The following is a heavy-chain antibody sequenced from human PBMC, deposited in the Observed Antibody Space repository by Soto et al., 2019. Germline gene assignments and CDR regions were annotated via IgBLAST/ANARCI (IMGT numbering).Heavy chain of an antibody. D-gene: IGHD2-15*01. CDR1: GFTFTGHY. CDR2: ISAYNGNT. CDR3: ARDRGVPYCSGGSCYGMFY. V-gene: IGHV1-18*04. J-gene: IGHJ4*02. Sequence: ASVKVSCKASGFTFTGHYIHWVRQAPGQGLEWMGWISAYNGNTNYAQKLQGRVTMTTDTSTSTAYMELRSLRSDDTAVYYCARDRGVPYCSGGSCYGMFYWGQGTLVTVSS.